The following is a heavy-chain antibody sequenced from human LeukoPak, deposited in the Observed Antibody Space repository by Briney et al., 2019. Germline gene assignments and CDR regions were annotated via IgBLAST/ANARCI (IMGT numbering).Heavy chain of an antibody. J-gene: IGHJ4*02. CDR1: GGSFGGYY. CDR3: ATGPGGYYFDY. V-gene: IGHV4-34*01. Sequence: SETLSLTCSVYGGSFGGYYWSWIRQSPEKGLEWIAEINQSGNTNYTPSLKSRVTISVDTPKNQFSLKVTSVVAADTAVYYCATGPGGYYFDYWGQGTLVTVSS. CDR2: INQSGNT. D-gene: IGHD3-3*01.